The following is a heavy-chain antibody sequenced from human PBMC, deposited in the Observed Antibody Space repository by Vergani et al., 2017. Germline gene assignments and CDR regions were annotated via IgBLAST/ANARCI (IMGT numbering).Heavy chain of an antibody. J-gene: IGHJ4*02. V-gene: IGHV1-69*01. D-gene: IGHD5-24*01. CDR2: IIPIFGTA. CDR3: ARAGEMATIVGGIDY. Sequence: QVQLVQSGAEVKKPGSSVKVSCKASGGTFSSYAISWVRQAPGQGLEWLGGIIPIFGTANYAQKFQGRVTITADDSTSTAYMELSSLRSEDTAVYYCARAGEMATIVGGIDYWGQGTLVTVSS. CDR1: GGTFSSYA.